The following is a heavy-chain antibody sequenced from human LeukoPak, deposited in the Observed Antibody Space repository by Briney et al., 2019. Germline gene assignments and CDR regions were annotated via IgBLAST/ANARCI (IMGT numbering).Heavy chain of an antibody. Sequence: PGGSLRLSCAASGFTFSSYSMNWVRQAPGKGLEWVSSISSSSSYIYYADSVKGRFTISRDNAKNSLYLQMNSLRAEDTAVYYCARSHYYDSSGRENALDIWGQGTMVTVSS. J-gene: IGHJ3*02. D-gene: IGHD3-22*01. V-gene: IGHV3-21*01. CDR1: GFTFSSYS. CDR2: ISSSSSYI. CDR3: ARSHYYDSSGRENALDI.